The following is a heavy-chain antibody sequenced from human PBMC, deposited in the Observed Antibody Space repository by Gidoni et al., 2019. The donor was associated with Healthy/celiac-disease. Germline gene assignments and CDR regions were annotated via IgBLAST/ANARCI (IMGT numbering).Heavy chain of an antibody. J-gene: IGHJ3*02. Sequence: QVQLQESGPGLVKPSETLSLTCTVSGGSISSYYWSCIRQPPGKGLEWIGYIYYSGSTNYTPSLKSQVTISVDTSKNQFSLKLSSVTAADTAVYYCVGGFRYCSSTSCYLHDAFDIWGQGTMVTVSS. V-gene: IGHV4-59*08. CDR2: IYYSGST. CDR1: GGSISSYY. D-gene: IGHD2-2*01. CDR3: VGGFRYCSSTSCYLHDAFDI.